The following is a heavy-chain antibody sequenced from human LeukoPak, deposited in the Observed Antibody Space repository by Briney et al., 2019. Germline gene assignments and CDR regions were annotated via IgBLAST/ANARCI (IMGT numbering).Heavy chain of an antibody. CDR3: ARIAQTWSGYNNWFDP. D-gene: IGHD3-3*01. J-gene: IGHJ5*02. V-gene: IGHV1-2*02. CDR2: INPNSGGT. Sequence: ASVKVSCKASGYTFTGYYMHWVRQAPGQGLEWMGWINPNSGGTNYAQKFQGRVTMTRDTSTSTAYMELSRLRSDDTAVYYCARIAQTWSGYNNWFDPWGQGTLVTVSS. CDR1: GYTFTGYY.